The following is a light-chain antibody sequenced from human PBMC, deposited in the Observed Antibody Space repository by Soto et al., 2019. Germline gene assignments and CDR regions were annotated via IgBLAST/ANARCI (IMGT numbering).Light chain of an antibody. CDR2: GAS. CDR1: ESVTNNY. V-gene: IGKV3-20*01. J-gene: IGKJ1*01. CDR3: QQYGSTPPT. Sequence: EIVLTQSPVTLSLSPGERATLSCRASESVTNNYLAWYQQKPGQAPRLLIYGASNRATDIPYRFSGSGSGTDFTLTIARLEAEDFAVYICQQYGSTPPTFGLGTKVEI.